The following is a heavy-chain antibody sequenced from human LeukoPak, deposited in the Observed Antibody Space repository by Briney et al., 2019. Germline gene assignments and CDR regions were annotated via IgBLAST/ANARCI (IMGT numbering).Heavy chain of an antibody. CDR2: IWYDGSNK. J-gene: IGHJ6*02. D-gene: IGHD3-3*01. V-gene: IGHV3-33*01. CDR1: GFTFSSYG. Sequence: PERSLRLSCAASGFTFSSYGMHWVRQAPGKGLEWVAVIWYDGSNKYYADSVKGRFTISRDNSKNTLYLQMNSLRAEDTAVYYCARDRITIFGVVIHSMDVWGQGTTVTVSS. CDR3: ARDRITIFGVVIHSMDV.